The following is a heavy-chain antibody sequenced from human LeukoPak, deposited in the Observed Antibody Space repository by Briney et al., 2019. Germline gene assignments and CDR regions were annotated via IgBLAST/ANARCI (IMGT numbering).Heavy chain of an antibody. Sequence: GGSLRLSCTASGFTFSDYPMNWVRQAPGKGLEWVGRIKSKNVGGTTDYAAPVKGRFTISRDDSKNTVYLQMNSLKIEDTAVYYCTSHAAFDPWGQGTLVTVSS. J-gene: IGHJ5*02. V-gene: IGHV3-15*01. CDR2: IKSKNVGGTT. CDR3: TSHAAFDP. CDR1: GFTFSDYP.